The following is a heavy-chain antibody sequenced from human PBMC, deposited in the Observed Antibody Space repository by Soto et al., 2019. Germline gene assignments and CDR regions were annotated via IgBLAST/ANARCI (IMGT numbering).Heavy chain of an antibody. CDR1: GYRFTDYW. CDR3: ARFGGPGLSHNWFDA. CDR2: IYPDDSDT. V-gene: IGHV5-51*01. D-gene: IGHD3-3*01. Sequence: PGESLKISCQVSGYRFTDYWIGWVRQTPGKGLEWIGIIYPDDSDTRYSPSFQVQVTFSADRSTSIAYVQWSSLKASDSAMYYCARFGGPGLSHNWFDAWGQGTLVTVSS. J-gene: IGHJ5*02.